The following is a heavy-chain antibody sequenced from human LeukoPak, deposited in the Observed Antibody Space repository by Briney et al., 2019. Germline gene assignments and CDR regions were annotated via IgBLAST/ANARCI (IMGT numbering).Heavy chain of an antibody. D-gene: IGHD5-18*01. J-gene: IGHJ4*02. CDR3: ARDPYSYGSFDY. CDR2: ISSSSSYI. CDR1: GFTFSSYS. Sequence: GGSLSLSCAASGFTFSSYSMNWVRQAPGKGLEWVSSISSSSSYIYYADSVKGRFTISRDNAKNSLYLQMNSLRAEDTAVYYCARDPYSYGSFDYWGQGTLVTVSS. V-gene: IGHV3-21*01.